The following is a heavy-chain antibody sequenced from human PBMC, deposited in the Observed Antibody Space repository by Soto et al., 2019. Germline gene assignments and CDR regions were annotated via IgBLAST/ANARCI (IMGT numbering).Heavy chain of an antibody. Sequence: EVQLVESGGGLVQPGGSLKLSCAASGFTFSGSAMHWVRQASGKGLEWVGRIRSKANSYATAYAASVKGRFTISRDDSKNTAYLQMNSLKTEDTAVYYCTSWLRTRYYYYGMDVWGQGTTVTVSS. CDR1: GFTFSGSA. CDR2: IRSKANSYAT. D-gene: IGHD5-12*01. V-gene: IGHV3-73*01. CDR3: TSWLRTRYYYYGMDV. J-gene: IGHJ6*02.